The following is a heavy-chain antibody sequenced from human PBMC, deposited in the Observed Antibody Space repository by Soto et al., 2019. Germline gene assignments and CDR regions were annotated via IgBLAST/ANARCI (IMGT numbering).Heavy chain of an antibody. CDR2: INAGNGTT. CDR3: ARGDILIDY. J-gene: IGHJ4*02. V-gene: IGHV1-3*01. Sequence: QVQLVQSGAEVKKPGASVKVSCKASGYTFTSYAMHWVRQAPGQRLEWMGWINAGNGTTKYSQKFQGRVTITRDTSESTAYLELSSLRSEDTAVYYCARGDILIDYWGQGTLVTVSS. D-gene: IGHD3-9*01. CDR1: GYTFTSYA.